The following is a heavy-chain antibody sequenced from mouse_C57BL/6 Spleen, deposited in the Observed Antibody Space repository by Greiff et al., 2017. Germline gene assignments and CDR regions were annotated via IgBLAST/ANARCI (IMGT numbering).Heavy chain of an antibody. V-gene: IGHV1-55*01. Sequence: QVQLQQPGAELVKPGASVKMSCKASGYTFTSYWITWVKQRPGQGLEWIGDIYPGSGSTNYNEKFKSKATLTVDTSSSTAYMQLSSLTSADSAVYYWARDTTVASPFAYWGQGTLVTVSA. CDR3: ARDTTVASPFAY. CDR2: IYPGSGST. D-gene: IGHD1-1*01. J-gene: IGHJ3*01. CDR1: GYTFTSYW.